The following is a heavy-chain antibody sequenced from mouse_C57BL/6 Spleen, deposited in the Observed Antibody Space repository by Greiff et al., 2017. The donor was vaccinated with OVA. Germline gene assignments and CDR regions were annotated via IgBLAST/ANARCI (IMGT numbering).Heavy chain of an antibody. CDR2: INPNNGGT. J-gene: IGHJ3*01. D-gene: IGHD1-1*01. V-gene: IGHV1-22*01. CDR3: AREGDSSHAWFAY. CDR1: GYTFTDYN. Sequence: VQLQQSGPELVKPGASVKMSCKASGYTFTDYNMHWVKQSHGKSLEWIGYINPNNGGTSYNQKFKGKATLTVNKSSSTAYMELRSLTSEDSAVYYCAREGDSSHAWFAYGGQGTLVTVSA.